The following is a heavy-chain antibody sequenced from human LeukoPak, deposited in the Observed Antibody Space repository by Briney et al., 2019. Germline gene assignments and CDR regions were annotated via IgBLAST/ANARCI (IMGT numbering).Heavy chain of an antibody. Sequence: GASVKASCKASGYTFTGYYMHWVRQAPGQGLEWMGRINPNSGGTNYAQKFQGRVTMTRDTSISTAYMELSRLRSDDTAVYYCARDLGGYSSGLYYFDYWGQGTLVTVSS. D-gene: IGHD6-19*01. CDR3: ARDLGGYSSGLYYFDY. CDR1: GYTFTGYY. J-gene: IGHJ4*02. CDR2: INPNSGGT. V-gene: IGHV1-2*06.